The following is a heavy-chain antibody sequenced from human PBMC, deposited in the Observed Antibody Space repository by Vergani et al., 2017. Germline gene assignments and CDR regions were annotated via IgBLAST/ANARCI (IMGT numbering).Heavy chain of an antibody. CDR3: AKEGPVGFRLPDY. D-gene: IGHD2-15*01. J-gene: IGHJ4*02. V-gene: IGHV3-53*02. CDR1: GFTVSSNY. Sequence: EVQLVETGGGLIQPGGSLRLSCAASGFTVSSNYMSWVRQAPGKGLEWVSVIYSGGSTYYADSVKGRFTISRDNSKNTLYLQMNSLRAEDTAVYYCAKEGPVGFRLPDYWGQGTLVTVSS. CDR2: IYSGGST.